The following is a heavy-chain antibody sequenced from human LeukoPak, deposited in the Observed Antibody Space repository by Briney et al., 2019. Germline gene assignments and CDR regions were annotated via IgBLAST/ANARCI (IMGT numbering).Heavy chain of an antibody. CDR2: INHSGST. V-gene: IGHV4-34*01. CDR1: GGSFSGYY. Sequence: SETLSLTCAVYGGSFSGYYWSWIRQPPGKGLEWIGEINHSGSTNYNPSLKSRATISVDRSKNQFSLKLSSVTAADTAVYYCARTSIAARRANALDIWGQGTMVTVSS. J-gene: IGHJ3*02. D-gene: IGHD6-6*01. CDR3: ARTSIAARRANALDI.